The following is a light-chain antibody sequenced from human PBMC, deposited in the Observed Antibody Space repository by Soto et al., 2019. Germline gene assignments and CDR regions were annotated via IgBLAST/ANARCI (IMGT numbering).Light chain of an antibody. CDR2: EVT. Sequence: QSALTHPPYAVGSPGQSGTISCTGASGDLGGNNYVSWYQQQPGKAPKLMIYEVTERPSRVPDRVSGSRSGNTAYLTVSGIQAKDEANYFCSSYAGSFNLLFGGGSKLTAL. V-gene: IGLV2-8*01. CDR1: SGDLGGNNY. CDR3: SSYAGSFNLL. J-gene: IGLJ2*01.